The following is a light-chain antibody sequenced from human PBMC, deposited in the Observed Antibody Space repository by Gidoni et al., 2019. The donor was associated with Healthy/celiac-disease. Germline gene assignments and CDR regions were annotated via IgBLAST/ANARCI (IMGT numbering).Light chain of an antibody. Sequence: IQMTQSPSSLSASVGDRVTITCRASQSISSYLNWYQQKPGKAPKLLIYAASSLQSGVPSRFSGSGSGTDFTLTISSLQPEDFATYYCQQSYSTLLTFGPGTRLEIK. CDR2: AAS. CDR1: QSISSY. CDR3: QQSYSTLLT. J-gene: IGKJ5*01. V-gene: IGKV1-39*01.